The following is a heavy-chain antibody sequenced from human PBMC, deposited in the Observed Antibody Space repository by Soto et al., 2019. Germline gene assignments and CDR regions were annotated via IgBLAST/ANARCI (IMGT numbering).Heavy chain of an antibody. CDR3: ARRSGRWFDP. D-gene: IGHD1-26*01. V-gene: IGHV4-59*08. CDR1: GGSISTNY. J-gene: IGHJ5*02. Sequence: SETLSLTCTVSGGSISTNYGSWIRQPPGKGLEWIGYIYYSGSTHYNPSLRGRVTISVDTSNNQFSLKLSSVTAADTAVYYCARRSGRWFDPWGQGTLVTVSS. CDR2: IYYSGST.